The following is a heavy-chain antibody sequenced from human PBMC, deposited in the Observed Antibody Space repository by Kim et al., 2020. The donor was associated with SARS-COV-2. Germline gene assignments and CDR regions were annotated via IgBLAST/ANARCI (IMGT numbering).Heavy chain of an antibody. V-gene: IGHV3-53*01. Sequence: SVKGRFTFSRDNSKNTLYLKMSTLRAEDTAVYYCARGYYDSSGQPAFDIWGQGTMVTVSS. J-gene: IGHJ3*02. CDR3: ARGYYDSSGQPAFDI. D-gene: IGHD3-22*01.